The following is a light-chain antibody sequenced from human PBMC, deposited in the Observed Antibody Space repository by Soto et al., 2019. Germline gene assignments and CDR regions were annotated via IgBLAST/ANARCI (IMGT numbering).Light chain of an antibody. CDR2: GAS. CDR3: QQTYSAPLT. Sequence: DIQMTQSPFSLPASVGDRVNITCRARQSISNYLNSYQHKPGRAPSLLIHGASSLQGGVPSRFSGSGSGTDFTLTISSLHPEDFTNYYCQQTYSAPLTFGGGTRVEF. V-gene: IGKV1-39*01. CDR1: QSISNY. J-gene: IGKJ4*01.